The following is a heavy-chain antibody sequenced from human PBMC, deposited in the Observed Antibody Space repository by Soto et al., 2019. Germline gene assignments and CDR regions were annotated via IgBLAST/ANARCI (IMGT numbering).Heavy chain of an antibody. CDR3: ARDLSGDYGSLIDY. Sequence: SVKVSCKASGGTFSSYAISWVRQAPGQGLEWMGGIIPIFGTANYAQKFQGRVTITADESTSTAYMELSSLRSEDTAVYYCARDLSGDYGSLIDYWGQGTLVTVSS. D-gene: IGHD4-17*01. CDR1: GGTFSSYA. V-gene: IGHV1-69*13. CDR2: IIPIFGTA. J-gene: IGHJ4*02.